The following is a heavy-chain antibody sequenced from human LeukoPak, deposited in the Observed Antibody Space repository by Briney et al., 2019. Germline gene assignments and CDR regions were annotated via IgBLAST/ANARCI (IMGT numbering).Heavy chain of an antibody. CDR1: GGSFSGYY. Sequence: SETLSLTCAVYGGSFSGYYWSWIRQPPGKGLEWIGEINHSGSTNYNPSLKSRVTISVDTSKNQFSLKLSSVTAADTAVYYCARHFPSDYFDYWGQGTLVTVSS. D-gene: IGHD3-3*02. CDR2: INHSGST. CDR3: ARHFPSDYFDY. J-gene: IGHJ4*02. V-gene: IGHV4-34*01.